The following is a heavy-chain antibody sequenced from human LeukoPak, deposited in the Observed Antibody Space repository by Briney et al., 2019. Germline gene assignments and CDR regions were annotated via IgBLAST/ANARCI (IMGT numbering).Heavy chain of an antibody. J-gene: IGHJ4*02. CDR2: ISSSSSYI. CDR3: ARDRIVGANYFDY. Sequence: GGSLRLSCAASGFTFSSYSMNWVRQAPGKGLEWVSSISSSSSYIYYADSVKGRFTISRDNAKNSLYLQMNSLRAEDTAVYYCARDRIVGANYFDYWGQGTLVTVSS. CDR1: GFTFSSYS. D-gene: IGHD1-26*01. V-gene: IGHV3-21*01.